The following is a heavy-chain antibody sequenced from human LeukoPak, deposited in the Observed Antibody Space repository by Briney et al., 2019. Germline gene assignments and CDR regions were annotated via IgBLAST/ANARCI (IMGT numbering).Heavy chain of an antibody. Sequence: GESLKISCKGSGYTFTSYWIGWVRQMPGKGLEWMGIIYPGDSDTRYSPSLQGQVTISADRSISTTYLQWSSLKASDTALYYCWSALDAVVVNSSDYWGQGTLVTVSS. CDR2: IYPGDSDT. CDR3: WSALDAVVVNSSDY. J-gene: IGHJ4*02. V-gene: IGHV5-51*01. CDR1: GYTFTSYW. D-gene: IGHD2-21*01.